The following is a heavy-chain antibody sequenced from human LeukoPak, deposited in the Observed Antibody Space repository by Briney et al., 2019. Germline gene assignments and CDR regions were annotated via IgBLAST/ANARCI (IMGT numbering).Heavy chain of an antibody. V-gene: IGHV3-30-3*01. CDR1: GFTFSSYA. Sequence: PGGSLRLSCAASGFTFSSYAMHWVRQAPGKGLEWVAVISYDGSNKYYADSVKGRFTISRDNSKNTLSLQMISLRAEDTAVYYCAKAFKSEKAALRSYFFDYWGQGTLVTVSS. CDR2: ISYDGSNK. D-gene: IGHD6-6*01. J-gene: IGHJ4*02. CDR3: AKAFKSEKAALRSYFFDY.